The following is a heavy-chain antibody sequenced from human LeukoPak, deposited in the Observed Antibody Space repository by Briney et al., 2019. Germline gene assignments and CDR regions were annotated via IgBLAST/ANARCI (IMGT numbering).Heavy chain of an antibody. J-gene: IGHJ6*03. Sequence: PGGSLRLSCEASGFTSGTYVMTWVRQAPGKGLEWVSSISSSSSYIYYADSVKGRFTISRDNAKNSLYLQMNSLRAEDTAVYYCANVEIGLVAASDYYYYYYMDVWGKGTTVTISS. D-gene: IGHD2-15*01. CDR1: GFTSGTYV. V-gene: IGHV3-21*01. CDR2: ISSSSSYI. CDR3: ANVEIGLVAASDYYYYYYMDV.